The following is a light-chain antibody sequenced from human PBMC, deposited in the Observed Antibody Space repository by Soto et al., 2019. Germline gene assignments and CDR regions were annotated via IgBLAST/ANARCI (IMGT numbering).Light chain of an antibody. CDR1: SSDVGSFNY. CDR3: VSYATSTTLYV. CDR2: EVT. V-gene: IGLV2-14*01. J-gene: IGLJ1*01. Sequence: QSVLTQPASVSGSPGQSITISCTATSSDVGSFNYVSWHQHHPGKAPKLMIYEVTSRPSGVSNRFSGSKSGNTASLTISGLQAEDEADYYCVSYATSTTLYVFGSGTKVTVL.